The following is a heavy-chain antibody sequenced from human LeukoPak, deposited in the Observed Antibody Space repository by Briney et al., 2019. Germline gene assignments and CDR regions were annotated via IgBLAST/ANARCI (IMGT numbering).Heavy chain of an antibody. CDR3: AKDAVLRGSYYATTG. V-gene: IGHV3-23*01. D-gene: IGHD1-26*01. Sequence: GGSLRLSCVASGFAFSNYAMNWVRQAPGKGLEWISSINENDGGTFYSDSVKGRFTVSRDNSKNTLYLQMNSLRAEDTAVYYCAKDAVLRGSYYATTGWGQGTLVTVSS. J-gene: IGHJ4*02. CDR1: GFAFSNYA. CDR2: INENDGGT.